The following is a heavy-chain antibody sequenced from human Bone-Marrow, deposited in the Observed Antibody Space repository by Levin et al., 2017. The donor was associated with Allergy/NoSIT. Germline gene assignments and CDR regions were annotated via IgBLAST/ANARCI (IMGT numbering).Heavy chain of an antibody. J-gene: IGHJ4*02. CDR3: AKDTRRSPYYFDY. D-gene: IGHD1-14*01. CDR2: IGGSGDST. V-gene: IGHV3-23*01. Sequence: PGGSLRLSCEASGFTFSIYAMAWVRQAPGKGLEWVSAIGGSGDSTYYADSVKGRFTISRDNSKNTLFLQMNSLRGEETAVYYCAKDTRRSPYYFDYWGQGTLVTVSS. CDR1: GFTFSIYA.